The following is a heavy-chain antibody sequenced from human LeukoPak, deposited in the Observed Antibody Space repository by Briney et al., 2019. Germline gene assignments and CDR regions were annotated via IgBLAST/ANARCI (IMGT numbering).Heavy chain of an antibody. J-gene: IGHJ6*03. Sequence: ASVKVSCKTSGYTFTSFYIHWVRQAPGQGLEWMGWINPISGVTNYAQKFQGRVTMTRDTSISTAYMDLGRLRSDDTAVYYCARDRMGNYYFYMDVWGNGTTVTVSS. CDR1: GYTFTSFY. CDR2: INPISGVT. V-gene: IGHV1-2*02. D-gene: IGHD1-26*01. CDR3: ARDRMGNYYFYMDV.